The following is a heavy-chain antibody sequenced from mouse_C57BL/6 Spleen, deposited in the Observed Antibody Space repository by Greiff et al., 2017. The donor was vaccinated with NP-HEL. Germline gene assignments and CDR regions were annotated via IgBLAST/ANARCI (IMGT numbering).Heavy chain of an antibody. CDR1: GFTFSDYY. CDR2: ISNGGGST. V-gene: IGHV5-12*01. CDR3: ARLRGGFDY. J-gene: IGHJ2*01. Sequence: EVHLVESGGGLVQPGGSLKLSCAASGFTFSDYYMYWVRQTPEKRLEWFAYISNGGGSTYYPDTVKGRFTISRDNAKNTLYLQMSRLKSEDTAMYYCARLRGGFDYWGQGTTLTVSS.